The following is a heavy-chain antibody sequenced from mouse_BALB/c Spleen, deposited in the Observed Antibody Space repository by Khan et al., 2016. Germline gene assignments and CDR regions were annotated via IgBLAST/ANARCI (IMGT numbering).Heavy chain of an antibody. D-gene: IGHD1-1*01. V-gene: IGHV1-4*01. J-gene: IGHJ3*01. Sequence: QVQLQQSGAELARPGASVKMSCKASGYTFTYYTMHWVKQRPGQGLEWIGKINPSSGYTDYNQKFKDKDTLTTDKSSNTAYMQLSSLISDDSAVYYCAREFYYGTFSYWRQGTLVTVSA. CDR1: GYTFTYYT. CDR2: INPSSGYT. CDR3: AREFYYGTFSY.